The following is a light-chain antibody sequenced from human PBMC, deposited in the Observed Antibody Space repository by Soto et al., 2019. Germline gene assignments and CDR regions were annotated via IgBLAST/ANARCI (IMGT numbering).Light chain of an antibody. CDR1: RTDVDGHDY. J-gene: IGLJ1*01. Sequence: QSALTQPASVSGSPGQSITISCTGARTDVDGHDYVSWYQQQPDQAPKLMIFDVHNRPSGVSSRFSGSKSGDTASLTISGLQAEDDGDYYCSSYTASAPFYVFGTGTKLTVL. CDR2: DVH. CDR3: SSYTASAPFYV. V-gene: IGLV2-14*03.